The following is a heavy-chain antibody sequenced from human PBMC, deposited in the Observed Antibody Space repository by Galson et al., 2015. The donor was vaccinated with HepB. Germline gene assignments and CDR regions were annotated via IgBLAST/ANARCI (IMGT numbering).Heavy chain of an antibody. D-gene: IGHD6-19*01. CDR1: GGTFSSYA. CDR3: ARDPIAVAESVDY. V-gene: IGHV1-69*04. CDR2: IIPILGIA. J-gene: IGHJ4*02. Sequence: SVKVSCKASGGTFSSYAISWVRQAPGQGLEWMGRIIPILGIANYAQKFQGRVTITADKSTSTAYMELSSLRSEDTAVYYCARDPIAVAESVDYWVQGTLVTVSS.